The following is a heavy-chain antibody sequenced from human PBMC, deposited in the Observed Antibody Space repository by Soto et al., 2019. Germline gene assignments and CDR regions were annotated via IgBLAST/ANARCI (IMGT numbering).Heavy chain of an antibody. V-gene: IGHV1-69*13. CDR2: IIPIFGTA. Sequence: ASVKVSCKASGGTFSSYAISLVRQAPGQGLEWMGGIIPIFGTANYAQKFQGRVTITADESTSTAYMELSSLRSDDTAIYYCATDPFSYKRNHTDSWGQGTLVTVSS. CDR1: GGTFSSYA. CDR3: ATDPFSYKRNHTDS. D-gene: IGHD1-20*01. J-gene: IGHJ4*02.